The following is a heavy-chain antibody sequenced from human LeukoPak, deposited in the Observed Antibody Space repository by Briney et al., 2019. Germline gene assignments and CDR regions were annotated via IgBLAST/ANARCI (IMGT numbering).Heavy chain of an antibody. CDR1: GFTFSSYG. CDR3: ARDSGSYGTYYFDY. D-gene: IGHD1-26*01. Sequence: PAGGSLRLSCAASGFTFSSYGMHWVRQAPGKGLEWVAVMWYDGSNKYYADSVKGRFTISRDNSKNTLYLQMNSLRAEDTAVYYCARDSGSYGTYYFDYWGQGTLVTVSS. CDR2: MWYDGSNK. J-gene: IGHJ4*02. V-gene: IGHV3-33*01.